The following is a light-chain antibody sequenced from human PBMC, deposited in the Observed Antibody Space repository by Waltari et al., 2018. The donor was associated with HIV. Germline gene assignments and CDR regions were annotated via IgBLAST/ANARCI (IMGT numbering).Light chain of an antibody. V-gene: IGLV3-1*01. CDR1: NLGHKY. J-gene: IGLJ3*02. CDR2: HDT. Sequence: SYDLTQPPSVSVSSGQTATLTCSGVNLGHKYVSWYQQRSGQSPVLVIYHDTKRPPGIPERFFGSTSENTATLTINGPQALDEAHYSGQAWDSGTIVFGGGTSLTVL. CDR3: QAWDSGTIV.